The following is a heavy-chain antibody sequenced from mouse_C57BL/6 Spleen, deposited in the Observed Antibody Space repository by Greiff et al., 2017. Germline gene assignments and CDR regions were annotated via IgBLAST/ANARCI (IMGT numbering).Heavy chain of an antibody. J-gene: IGHJ2*01. V-gene: IGHV1-82*01. CDR3: ARRLPDY. Sequence: QVQLQQSGPELVKPGASVKISCKASGYAFSSSWMNWVKQRPGKGLEWIGRIYPGDGDTNYNGKFKGKATLTADKSSSTAYMQLSSLASADSAVYFCARRLPDYWGQGSTLTVSS. CDR2: IYPGDGDT. CDR1: GYAFSSSW.